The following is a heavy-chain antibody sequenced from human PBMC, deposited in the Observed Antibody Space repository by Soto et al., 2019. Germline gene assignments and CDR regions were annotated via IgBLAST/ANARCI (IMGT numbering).Heavy chain of an antibody. V-gene: IGHV1-69*13. CDR1: GGTFSSYA. J-gene: IGHJ5*02. CDR3: AREPDRDSSGYSNWFDP. CDR2: IIPIFGTA. Sequence: SVKVSCKACGGTFSSYAISRVRQAPGQGLEWMGGIIPIFGTANYAQKFQGRVTITADESTSTAYMELSSLRSEDTAVYYCAREPDRDSSGYSNWFDPWGQGTLVTVSS. D-gene: IGHD3-22*01.